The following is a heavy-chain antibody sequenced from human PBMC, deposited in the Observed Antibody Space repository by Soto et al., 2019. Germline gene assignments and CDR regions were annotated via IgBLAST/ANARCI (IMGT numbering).Heavy chain of an antibody. V-gene: IGHV4-34*01. J-gene: IGHJ5*02. Sequence: PSETLSLTCAVYGASFSDYYWSWIRQPPGKGPEWIGEINHSGSTNYNPSLKSRVTISVDTSKNQFSLKLTSVTAADTAVYYCARVGPWVPYYYDSSPYTFENWFDPWGQGTLVTVSS. D-gene: IGHD3-22*01. CDR1: GASFSDYY. CDR2: INHSGST. CDR3: ARVGPWVPYYYDSSPYTFENWFDP.